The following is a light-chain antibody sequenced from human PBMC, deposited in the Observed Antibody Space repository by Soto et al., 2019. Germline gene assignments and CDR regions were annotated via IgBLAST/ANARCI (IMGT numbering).Light chain of an antibody. CDR1: QSIDTY. Sequence: DIQMTQSPSSLSASVGDRVTITCRASQSIDTYLNWYQRKPGKAPNVLIYAASTLQSGVPTRFSGSGSGTDFTLTISSLQPEDFATYYCQQSYSAPRTFGLGTKVEIK. CDR3: QQSYSAPRT. CDR2: AAS. V-gene: IGKV1-39*01. J-gene: IGKJ1*01.